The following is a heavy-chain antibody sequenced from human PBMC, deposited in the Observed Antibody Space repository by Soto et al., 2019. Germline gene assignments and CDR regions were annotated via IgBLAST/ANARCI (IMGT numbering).Heavy chain of an antibody. Sequence: GGSLRLSCAASGFTVSNTYMSWVRQAPGKGLEWVSVIFAGGNPYYADSVKGRFTISRDNAKNSLYLQMNSLRPEDTALYYCAPAGGIPAAMIYWGQGTLVTVSS. CDR2: IFAGGNP. J-gene: IGHJ4*02. V-gene: IGHV3-53*05. CDR3: APAGGIPAAMIY. D-gene: IGHD2-2*01. CDR1: GFTVSNTY.